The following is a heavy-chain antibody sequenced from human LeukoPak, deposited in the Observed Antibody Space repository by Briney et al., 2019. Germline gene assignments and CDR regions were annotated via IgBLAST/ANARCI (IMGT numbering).Heavy chain of an antibody. CDR2: INHSGST. CDR3: ARERRYSSSWSSFDP. CDR1: GGSFSGYY. J-gene: IGHJ5*02. D-gene: IGHD6-13*01. Sequence: SETLSLTCAVYGGSFSGYYWSWIRQPPGKGLEWIGEINHSGSTNYNPSLKSRVTISVDTSKNQFSLKLSPVTAADTAVYYCARERRYSSSWSSFDPWGQGTLVTVSS. V-gene: IGHV4-34*01.